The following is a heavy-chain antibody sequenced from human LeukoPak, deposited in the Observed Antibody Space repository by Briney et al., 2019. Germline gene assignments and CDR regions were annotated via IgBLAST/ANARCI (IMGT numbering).Heavy chain of an antibody. V-gene: IGHV1-2*02. J-gene: IGHJ4*02. CDR1: GYTFTRYY. Sequence: GASVKVSCKASGYTFTRYYMHWGRQAPGQALEWMGWINPGSGGTIYAQNFQGRVTMTRDTSISTAYMELSSLRSDDTAVYYCARDLGDTYGSVGDFDYWGQGTLVTVSS. CDR3: ARDLGDTYGSVGDFDY. CDR2: INPGSGGT. D-gene: IGHD3-10*01.